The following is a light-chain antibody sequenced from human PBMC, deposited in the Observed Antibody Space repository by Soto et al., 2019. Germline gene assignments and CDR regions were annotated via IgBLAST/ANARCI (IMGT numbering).Light chain of an antibody. CDR2: GAS. CDR1: QSVNNN. J-gene: IGKJ1*01. Sequence: ETLMTQSPATLSVSPGERATLSCRASQSVNNNLAWYQQKLGQAPMVLIYGASTRATGIPARFTGSGSGTAFILTIASLQSEDSAVYYCQEYNTWPWTFGQGTKVEFK. V-gene: IGKV3-15*01. CDR3: QEYNTWPWT.